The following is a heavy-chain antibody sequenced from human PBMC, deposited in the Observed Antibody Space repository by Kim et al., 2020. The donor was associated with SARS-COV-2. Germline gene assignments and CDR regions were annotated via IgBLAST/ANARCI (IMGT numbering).Heavy chain of an antibody. V-gene: IGHV1-18*01. J-gene: IGHJ4*02. D-gene: IGHD2-15*01. CDR3: ARGVNFRIWAYDY. Sequence: NYARKLQGRVTMTPDPSPSTAYMGLRSLRSDDTAVYYCARGVNFRIWAYDYWGQGTLVTVSS.